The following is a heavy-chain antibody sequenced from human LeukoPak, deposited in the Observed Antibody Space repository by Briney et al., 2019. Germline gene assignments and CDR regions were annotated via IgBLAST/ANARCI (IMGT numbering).Heavy chain of an antibody. J-gene: IGHJ4*02. Sequence: KPSETLSLTCTVSGGSISSYYWSWIRQPPGKGLEWIGYIYYSGSTNYNPSLKSRVTISVDTSKNQFSLKLSSVTAADTAVYYCAAHYQWLPLRKFDYWGQGTLVTVSS. CDR2: IYYSGST. V-gene: IGHV4-59*08. CDR3: AAHYQWLPLRKFDY. CDR1: GGSISSYY. D-gene: IGHD6-19*01.